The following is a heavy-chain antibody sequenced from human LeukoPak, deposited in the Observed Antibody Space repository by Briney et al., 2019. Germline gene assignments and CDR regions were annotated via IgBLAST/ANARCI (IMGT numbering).Heavy chain of an antibody. CDR1: GGSFSGYY. CDR3: ARHGDYYGSGSRY. J-gene: IGHJ4*02. Sequence: SETLSLTCAVYGGSFSGYYWSWIRQPPGKGLEWIGEINYSGSTNYNPSLKSRVTISVDTSKKQFSLKLSSVTAADTAVYYCARHGDYYGSGSRYWGQGTLVTVSS. D-gene: IGHD3-10*01. CDR2: INYSGST. V-gene: IGHV4-34*01.